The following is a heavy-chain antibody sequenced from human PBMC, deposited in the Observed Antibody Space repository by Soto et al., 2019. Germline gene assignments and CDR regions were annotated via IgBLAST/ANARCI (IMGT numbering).Heavy chain of an antibody. CDR2: IWYDGSNK. V-gene: IGHV3-33*01. Sequence: QSGGSLRLSCAASGFTFSSYGMHWVRQAPGKGLEWVAVIWYDGSNKYYADSVKGRFTISRDNSKNTLYLQMNSLRAEDTAVYYCARDLRGYCSGGSCYGGYWFDPWGQGTLVTVSS. CDR3: ARDLRGYCSGGSCYGGYWFDP. CDR1: GFTFSSYG. D-gene: IGHD2-15*01. J-gene: IGHJ5*02.